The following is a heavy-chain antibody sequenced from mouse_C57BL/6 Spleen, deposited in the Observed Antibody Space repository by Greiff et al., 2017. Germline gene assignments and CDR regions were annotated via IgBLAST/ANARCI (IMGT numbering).Heavy chain of an antibody. CDR1: GFTFSSYA. CDR2: ISSGGDYI. J-gene: IGHJ4*01. D-gene: IGHD1-1*01. V-gene: IGHV5-9-1*02. Sequence: EVQLMESGAGLVKPGGSLKLSCAASGFTFSSYAMSWVRQTPEKRLEWVAYISSGGDYIYYADTVKGRFTISRDNARNTLYLQMSSLKSEDTAMYYCTREEFYGDYAMDYWGQGTSVTVSS. CDR3: TREEFYGDYAMDY.